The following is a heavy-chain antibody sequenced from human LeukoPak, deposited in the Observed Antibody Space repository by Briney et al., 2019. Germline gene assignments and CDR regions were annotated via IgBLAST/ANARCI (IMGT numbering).Heavy chain of an antibody. V-gene: IGHV3-20*04. CDR3: ARGGELVGSYFDY. CDR1: GFTFDSYG. Sequence: GGSLRLSCAASGFTFDSYGMSWVRQAPGKGLEWVSGINWNGGDTTYADSVKGRFTISRDNAKNSLYLQMNSLRAEDTALYYCARGGELVGSYFDYWGQGTLVTVSS. D-gene: IGHD3-16*01. J-gene: IGHJ4*02. CDR2: INWNGGDT.